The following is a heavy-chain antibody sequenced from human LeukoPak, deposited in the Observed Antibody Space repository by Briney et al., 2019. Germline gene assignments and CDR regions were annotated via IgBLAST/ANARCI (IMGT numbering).Heavy chain of an antibody. J-gene: IGHJ5*02. CDR2: VYSSGST. D-gene: IGHD4-23*01. Sequence: SETLSLTCTVSGGSISSYYWSWIRQPAGKGLEWIGRVYSSGSTNYSPSLRSRVTMSVDTSKNQFSLRLTSVSAADTAVYYCARGRPTVESKTGLGYNWFDPWGQGTLVTVSS. CDR3: ARGRPTVESKTGLGYNWFDP. V-gene: IGHV4-4*07. CDR1: GGSISSYY.